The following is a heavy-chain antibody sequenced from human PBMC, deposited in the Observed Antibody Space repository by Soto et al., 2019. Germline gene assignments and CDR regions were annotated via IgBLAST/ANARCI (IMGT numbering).Heavy chain of an antibody. CDR3: ARCDSRGCYYFDY. Sequence: GGSLRLSCAASGFTFSDYYMSWVRQAPGKGLEWVSYITSSSTYTNYADSVKGRFTISRDNAKNSLFLQMNSLRAEDTAVYYCARCDSRGCYYFDYWGQGTLVTVSS. V-gene: IGHV3-11*06. D-gene: IGHD3-22*01. J-gene: IGHJ4*02. CDR2: ITSSSTYT. CDR1: GFTFSDYY.